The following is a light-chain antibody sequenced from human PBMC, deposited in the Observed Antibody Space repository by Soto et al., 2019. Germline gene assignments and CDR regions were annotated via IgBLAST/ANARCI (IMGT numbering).Light chain of an antibody. Sequence: DIQMTQSPSTLSASVGDRVTITCRASKSIDIWWAWYQQKPGKAPKLLIYDASSLRSGVPSMFSGSGSGTEFTLTISSLQPDDFATYHCQQYCSYSPYTFGQGTTLDIK. CDR2: DAS. J-gene: IGKJ2*01. CDR3: QQYCSYSPYT. CDR1: KSIDIW. V-gene: IGKV1-5*01.